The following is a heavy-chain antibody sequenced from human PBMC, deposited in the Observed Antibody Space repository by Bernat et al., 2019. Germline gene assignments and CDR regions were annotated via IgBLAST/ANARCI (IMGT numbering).Heavy chain of an antibody. D-gene: IGHD5-24*01. Sequence: EVQLVETGGGLIQPGRSLRLSCAASGLTVSTNYMSWVRQAPGKGLEWVSVLYSGGTTYYADSVKGRFTMSGDNSKNTLYLQMDSLRAEDTAVYYCAKAVGSRDGYNLDAFDIWGQWGNGHRLF. CDR3: AKAVGSRDGYNLDAFDI. V-gene: IGHV3-53*02. J-gene: IGHJ3*02. CDR2: LYSGGTT. CDR1: GLTVSTNY.